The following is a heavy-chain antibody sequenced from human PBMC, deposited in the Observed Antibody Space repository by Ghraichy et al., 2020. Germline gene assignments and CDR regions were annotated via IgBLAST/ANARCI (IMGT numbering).Heavy chain of an antibody. CDR2: INDDAKER. CDR1: GFPFNKFR. Sequence: GGSLRLSCAASGFPFNKFRMTWVRQAPGKGLEWVANINDDAKERYYVDSVKGRFTISRDNAKNSLYLQMNSLRVEDTAVYYCARDPTYGALDYWGQGILVTVSS. CDR3: ARDPTYGALDY. J-gene: IGHJ4*02. V-gene: IGHV3-7*03. D-gene: IGHD4-17*01.